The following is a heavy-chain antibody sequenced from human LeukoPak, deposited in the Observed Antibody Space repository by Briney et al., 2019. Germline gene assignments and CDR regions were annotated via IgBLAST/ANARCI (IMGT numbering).Heavy chain of an antibody. J-gene: IGHJ3*02. D-gene: IGHD6-19*01. V-gene: IGHV3-9*01. CDR3: AKDLNQWLVGVASDI. Sequence: GGSLRLSCAASGFTFDDYAMHWVRQVPGKGLEWVSGISWNSGSIGYADSAKGRFTISRDNAKNSLYLQMNSLRAEDTALYYCAKDLNQWLVGVASDIWGQGTMVTVSS. CDR2: ISWNSGSI. CDR1: GFTFDDYA.